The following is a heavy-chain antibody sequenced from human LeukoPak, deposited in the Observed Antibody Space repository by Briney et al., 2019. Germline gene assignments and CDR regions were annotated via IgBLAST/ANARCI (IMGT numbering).Heavy chain of an antibody. Sequence: GRSLRLSCAASGFTVSSKYMSWVRQAPGKGLEWVSIIYSGGSTYYADSVKGRFTISRDNSKNTLYLQMIGLRAEDTAVYYCASRPDGDYGLLDYWGQGTLVTVSS. D-gene: IGHD4-17*01. CDR1: GFTVSSKY. V-gene: IGHV3-66*01. J-gene: IGHJ4*02. CDR3: ASRPDGDYGLLDY. CDR2: IYSGGST.